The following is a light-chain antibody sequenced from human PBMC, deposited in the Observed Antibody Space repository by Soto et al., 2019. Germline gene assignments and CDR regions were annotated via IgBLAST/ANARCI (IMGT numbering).Light chain of an antibody. V-gene: IGLV4-69*01. CDR1: SGHISYA. CDR2: LNGDGSH. Sequence: QLVLTQSPSASASLGASVKLTCTLSSGHISYAIAWHQQQPEKGPRYLMKLNGDGSHSRGDGIPDRFSGSSSGAERYLTISSLQSEDEADYYCQTWDTGIQVFGGGTKLTVL. J-gene: IGLJ3*02. CDR3: QTWDTGIQV.